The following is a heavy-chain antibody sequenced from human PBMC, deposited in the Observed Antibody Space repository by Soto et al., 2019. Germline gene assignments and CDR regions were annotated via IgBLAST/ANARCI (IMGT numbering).Heavy chain of an antibody. CDR2: ISYDGSNK. CDR3: AGVGASFFFDP. J-gene: IGHJ5*02. D-gene: IGHD1-26*01. Sequence: QVQLVESGGGVVQPGRSLRLSCAASGFTFSSYAMHWVRQAPGKGLEWVAVISYDGSNKYYADSVKGRFTISRDNSKNTLYLQMNSLRAEDTGVYYCAGVGASFFFDPWGQGTLVTVSS. CDR1: GFTFSSYA. V-gene: IGHV3-30-3*01.